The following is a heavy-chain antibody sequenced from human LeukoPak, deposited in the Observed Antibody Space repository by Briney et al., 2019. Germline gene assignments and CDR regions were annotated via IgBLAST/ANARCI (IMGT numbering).Heavy chain of an antibody. CDR1: GFTFSSYA. V-gene: IGHV3-23*01. CDR3: VGDPPNSGYAFQV. CDR2: ISGSGGST. Sequence: GGSLRLSCAASGFTFSSYAMSWVRQAPGKGLEWVSAISGSGGSTYYADSVKGRFTISRDNSKNMVYLQMNSLRAEDTALYYCVGDPPNSGYAFQVWGHGTVVTVSS. D-gene: IGHD3-22*01. J-gene: IGHJ3*01.